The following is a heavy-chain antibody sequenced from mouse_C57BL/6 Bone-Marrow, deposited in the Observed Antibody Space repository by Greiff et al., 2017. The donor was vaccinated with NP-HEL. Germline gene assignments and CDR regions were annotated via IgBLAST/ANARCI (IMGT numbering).Heavy chain of an antibody. CDR1: GYTFTGYS. J-gene: IGHJ2*01. D-gene: IGHD2-4*01. CDR3: ARHEDSGGRLRRGFDY. Sequence: VQLQQSGAELAKPGASVKLSCKASGYTFTGYSIHWVKQRPGQGLEWIGWFYPGSGSTKYNEKFKDKATLTADKSSSTAYMELSRLTYEDSAVYFCARHEDSGGRLRRGFDYWGQGTTLTVSS. V-gene: IGHV1-62-2*01. CDR2: FYPGSGST.